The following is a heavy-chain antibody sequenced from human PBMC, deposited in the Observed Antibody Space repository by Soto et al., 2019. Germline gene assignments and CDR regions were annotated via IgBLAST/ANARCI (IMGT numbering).Heavy chain of an antibody. V-gene: IGHV1-8*01. Sequence: QVQLVQSGAEVKKPGASVKVSCKASGYTFTSYDINWVRQATGQGLEWMVWMTPNSGNTGYAQKFQGRVTMTRSNSVSTAYMELTGLRSEDTAVYYCARGHNYHDSSGYYGDWGQGTLVTVSS. D-gene: IGHD3-22*01. CDR3: ARGHNYHDSSGYYGD. CDR2: MTPNSGNT. CDR1: GYTFTSYD. J-gene: IGHJ4*02.